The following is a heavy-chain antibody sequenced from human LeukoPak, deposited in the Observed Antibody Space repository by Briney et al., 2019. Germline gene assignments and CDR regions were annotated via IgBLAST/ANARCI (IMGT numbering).Heavy chain of an antibody. J-gene: IGHJ4*02. Sequence: ASVKVSCKASGYTFTSYGISWVRQAPGQGLEWMGWTSAYNGNTNYAQKLQGRVTMTTDTSTSTAYMELRSLRSDDTAVYYCARELYYYDSRTPGYWGQGTLVTVSS. CDR2: TSAYNGNT. V-gene: IGHV1-18*01. CDR1: GYTFTSYG. D-gene: IGHD3-22*01. CDR3: ARELYYYDSRTPGY.